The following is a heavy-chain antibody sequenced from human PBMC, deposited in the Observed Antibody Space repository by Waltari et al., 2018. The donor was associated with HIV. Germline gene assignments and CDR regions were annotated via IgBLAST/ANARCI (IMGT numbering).Heavy chain of an antibody. CDR1: GGSFSGYY. Sequence: QVQLQQRGAGLLKPSETLSLTCAVPGGSFSGYYWSWIRHTPGTGLEWIGEINHSGSTNYNPSLKSRVTISVDTSKNQFSLKLSSVTAADTAVYYCARVSVVVAAAGWFDPWGQGTLVTVSS. CDR2: INHSGST. CDR3: ARVSVVVAAAGWFDP. D-gene: IGHD2-15*01. V-gene: IGHV4-34*01. J-gene: IGHJ5*02.